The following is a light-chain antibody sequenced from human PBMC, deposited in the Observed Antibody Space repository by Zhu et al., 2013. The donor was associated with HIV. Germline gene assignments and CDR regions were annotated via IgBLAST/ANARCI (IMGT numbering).Light chain of an antibody. CDR2: ATS. J-gene: IGKJ2*01. CDR1: ESIGIY. Sequence: DIQMTQSPSSLSASVGDSVTITCRTSESIGIYLNWFQQRPGKAPKLLVYATSNLGSGVTSRFSGSGSGSGTDFTLTIDSLQPEDFATYYCQQSYSTPYTFGQGTKLANK. V-gene: IGKV1-39*01. CDR3: QQSYSTPYT.